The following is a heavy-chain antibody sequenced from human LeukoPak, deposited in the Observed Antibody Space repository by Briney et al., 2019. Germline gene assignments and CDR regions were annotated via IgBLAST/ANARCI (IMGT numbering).Heavy chain of an antibody. CDR1: VSSFTSYW. J-gene: IGHJ6*03. CDR3: ARSPYYYSYMDV. CDR2: TFPGDSDT. Sequence: GESLKISCKVSVSSFTSYWIGWVRQMPGKVLEWMGITFPGDSDTRYSPSIQGQATISADKSISTAYLQWSSLKASDTAMFYCARSPYYYSYMDVWGKGTTVTVSS. V-gene: IGHV5-51*01.